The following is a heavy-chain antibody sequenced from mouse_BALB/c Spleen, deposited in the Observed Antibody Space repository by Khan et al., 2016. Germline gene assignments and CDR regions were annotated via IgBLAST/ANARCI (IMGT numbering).Heavy chain of an antibody. CDR3: VSTGYGSSYYFDY. Sequence: EVQLQESGPGLVKPSQSLSLTCSVTGYSITSGYYWNWIRQFPGNKLEWMGYISYDGSNNYNPSLKNRISITRDTSKNQFFLKLNSVTTEDTATYYWVSTGYGSSYYFDYWGQGTTLTVSS. D-gene: IGHD1-1*01. CDR2: ISYDGSN. V-gene: IGHV3-6*02. J-gene: IGHJ2*01. CDR1: GYSITSGYY.